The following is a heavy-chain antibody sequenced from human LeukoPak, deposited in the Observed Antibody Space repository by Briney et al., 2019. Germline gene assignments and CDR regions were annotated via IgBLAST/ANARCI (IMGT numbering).Heavy chain of an antibody. V-gene: IGHV4-34*01. CDR3: ARVLVVRGVMT. J-gene: IGHJ5*02. CDR1: GGSFSGYY. CDR2: INHSGST. Sequence: SETLSLTCVVYGGSFSGYYWSWIRQRPGKGLEWIGEINHSGSTNYNPSLKSRVTISVDTSKNQFSLKLSSVTAADTAVYYCARVLVVRGVMTWGQGTLVTVSS. D-gene: IGHD3-10*01.